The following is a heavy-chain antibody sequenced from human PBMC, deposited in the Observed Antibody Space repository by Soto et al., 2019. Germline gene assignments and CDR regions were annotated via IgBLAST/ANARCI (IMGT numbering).Heavy chain of an antibody. V-gene: IGHV1-69*06. CDR2: IIPIFGTA. Sequence: SVKVSCKASGGTFSSYAISWVRQAPGQGLEWMGGIIPIFGTANYAQKFQGRVTITADKSTSTAYMELSSLRSEDTAVYYCARGSTWIQLWSYYYGMDVWGQGTTVTVSS. J-gene: IGHJ6*02. CDR3: ARGSTWIQLWSYYYGMDV. D-gene: IGHD5-18*01. CDR1: GGTFSSYA.